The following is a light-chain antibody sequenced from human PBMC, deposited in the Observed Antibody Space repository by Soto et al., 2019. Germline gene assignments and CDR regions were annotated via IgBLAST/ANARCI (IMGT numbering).Light chain of an antibody. J-gene: IGKJ5*01. CDR3: MQSTPLPPT. CDR1: QSVGSY. CDR2: EVS. Sequence: VLPQFPATLPLSIGTRATFTSRASQSVGSYLAWYQQKPGQPPRLLIYEVSNRFSGVPDRFSGSGSGTVCTLDISRVEAEDVGIYYCMQSTPLPPTFGQGTRLEI. V-gene: IGKV3-11*01.